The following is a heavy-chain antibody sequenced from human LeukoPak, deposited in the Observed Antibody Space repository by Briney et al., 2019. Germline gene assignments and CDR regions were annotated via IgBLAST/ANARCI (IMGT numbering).Heavy chain of an antibody. Sequence: PGRSLRLSCAASGFTFSNYGMHWVRQPPGKGLEGVAVMSYDGSTEYYADSVKGRFTISRDNSKSTLFLQMNSLGAEDTAVYYCAKDCDIYVDYYYYGLDVWGQGTTVTVSS. CDR1: GFTFSNYG. V-gene: IGHV3-30*18. CDR2: MSYDGSTE. D-gene: IGHD3-10*02. J-gene: IGHJ6*02. CDR3: AKDCDIYVDYYYYGLDV.